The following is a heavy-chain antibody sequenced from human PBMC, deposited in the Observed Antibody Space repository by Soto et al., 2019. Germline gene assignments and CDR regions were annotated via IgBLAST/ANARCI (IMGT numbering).Heavy chain of an antibody. J-gene: IGHJ4*02. CDR2: IWYDGSNK. D-gene: IGHD1-26*01. CDR3: ARGPFSGSSDY. Sequence: GGSLRLSCAASGFTFSSYGMHWVRQAPGKGLEWVAVIWYDGSNKYYADSVKGRFTISRDNSKNTLYLQMNSLRAEDTAVYYCARGPFSGSSDYWGQGTLVTVSS. CDR1: GFTFSSYG. V-gene: IGHV3-33*01.